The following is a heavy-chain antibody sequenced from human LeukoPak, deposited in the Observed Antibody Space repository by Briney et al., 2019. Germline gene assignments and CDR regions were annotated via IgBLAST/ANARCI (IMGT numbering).Heavy chain of an antibody. D-gene: IGHD6-19*01. J-gene: IGHJ4*02. CDR2: INPTTRST. V-gene: IGHV1-46*01. CDR3: ARAHRIAVAGALGY. Sequence: ASVKVSCKASGYTFTSYYMHWVRQAPGQGLEWIGIINPTTRSTSYAQKFQGRVTMTRNTSISTAYMELSSLRSEDTAVYYCARAHRIAVAGALGYWGQGTLVTVSS. CDR1: GYTFTSYY.